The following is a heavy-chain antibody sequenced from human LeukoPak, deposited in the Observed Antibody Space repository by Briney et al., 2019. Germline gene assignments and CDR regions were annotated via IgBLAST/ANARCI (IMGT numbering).Heavy chain of an antibody. D-gene: IGHD3-10*01. V-gene: IGHV4-59*01. J-gene: IGHJ2*01. CDR2: IYYSGST. Sequence: PSETLSLTCTVSGGSIRSYYWSWIRQPPGKGLEWIVYIYYSGSTNYNPSLKSRVTISVDTSKNQFSLKLSSVTAADTAVYYCARAGHPGQYPPPYWYFDLWGRGTLVTVSS. CDR3: ARAGHPGQYPPPYWYFDL. CDR1: GGSIRSYY.